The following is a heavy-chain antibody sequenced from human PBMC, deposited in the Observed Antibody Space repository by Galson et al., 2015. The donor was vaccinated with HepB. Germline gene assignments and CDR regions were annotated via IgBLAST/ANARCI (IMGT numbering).Heavy chain of an antibody. V-gene: IGHV1-69*04. D-gene: IGHD4-17*01. Sequence: SVKVSCKASGGTFSSYTISWVRQAPGQGLEWMGRIIPILGIANYAQKFQGRVTITADKSTSTAYMELSSLRSEDTAVYYCARDRTVTTGNYYYGMDVWGQGTTVTVSS. CDR1: GGTFSSYT. CDR3: ARDRTVTTGNYYYGMDV. J-gene: IGHJ6*02. CDR2: IIPILGIA.